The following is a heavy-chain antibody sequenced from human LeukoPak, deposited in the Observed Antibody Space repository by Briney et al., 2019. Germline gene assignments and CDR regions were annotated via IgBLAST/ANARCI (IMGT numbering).Heavy chain of an antibody. Sequence: PGGSLRLSCAASGFTVSSNYMSWVRQAPGKGLEWVSVIYSGGSTYYADSVKGRFTISRDNSKNPLYLQMNSLRAEDTAVYYCARVAVAGSSGLDYWGQGTLVTASS. V-gene: IGHV3-66*01. CDR2: IYSGGST. CDR3: ARVAVAGSSGLDY. D-gene: IGHD6-19*01. CDR1: GFTVSSNY. J-gene: IGHJ4*02.